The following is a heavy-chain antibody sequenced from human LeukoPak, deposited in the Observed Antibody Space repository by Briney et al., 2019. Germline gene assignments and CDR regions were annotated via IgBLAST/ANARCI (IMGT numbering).Heavy chain of an antibody. D-gene: IGHD2-21*02. CDR3: ARGAYWGADCYYQFDH. V-gene: IGHV1-2*02. J-gene: IGHJ4*02. Sequence: ASVKVSCKASGYTFTDYSMHWVRQAPGQGIVWMGWMNPNTGGTRYAREFQGRVTMTRDTSISTAYMELTRLTSDDTALYYCARGAYWGADCYYQFDHWGQGALVTVSS. CDR2: MNPNTGGT. CDR1: GYTFTDYS.